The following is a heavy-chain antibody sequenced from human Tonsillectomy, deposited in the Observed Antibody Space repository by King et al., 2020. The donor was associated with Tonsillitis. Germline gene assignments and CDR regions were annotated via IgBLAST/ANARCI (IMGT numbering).Heavy chain of an antibody. CDR2: IIPIFGTA. J-gene: IGHJ6*03. CDR1: GGTFSSYA. V-gene: IGHV1-69*01. CDR3: ARGSYSSGWYSGSYYYYYMDV. Sequence: VQLVESGAEVKKPESSVKVSCKASGGTFSSYAISWVRQAPGQGLEWMGGIIPIFGTANYAQKFRGRVTITADESTSTAYMELISLRSEDTAVYYCARGSYSSGWYSGSYYYYYMDVWGKGTTVTVSS. D-gene: IGHD6-19*01.